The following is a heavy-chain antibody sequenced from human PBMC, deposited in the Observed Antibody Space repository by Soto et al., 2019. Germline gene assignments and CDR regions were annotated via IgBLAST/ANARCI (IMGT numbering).Heavy chain of an antibody. CDR3: ARGEMAALEPDY. Sequence: PGESLKISCKGSGYSFTIYWISWVRQMPGKGLEWMGRIDPSDSYTNYSPSFQGHVTISADKSISTAYLQWSSLKASDTAMYYCARGEMAALEPDYWGQGTLVTVSS. V-gene: IGHV5-10-1*01. D-gene: IGHD6-19*01. CDR2: IDPSDSYT. CDR1: GYSFTIYW. J-gene: IGHJ4*02.